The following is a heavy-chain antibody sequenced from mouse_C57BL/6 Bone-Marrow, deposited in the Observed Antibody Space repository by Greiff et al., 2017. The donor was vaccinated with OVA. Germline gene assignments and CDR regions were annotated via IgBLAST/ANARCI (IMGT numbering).Heavy chain of an antibody. CDR1: GYTFTSYW. Sequence: QVQLQQPGAELVLPGASVKLSCKASGYTFTSYWMHWVKQRPGQGLEWIGEIAHSDRYTNYNQKFKGKSPLTVDKSSSTAYMQLSSLTSEDSAVYYCARKVYYDYGGYAMDYWGQGTSVTVSS. V-gene: IGHV1-69*01. CDR2: IAHSDRYT. J-gene: IGHJ4*01. CDR3: ARKVYYDYGGYAMDY. D-gene: IGHD2-4*01.